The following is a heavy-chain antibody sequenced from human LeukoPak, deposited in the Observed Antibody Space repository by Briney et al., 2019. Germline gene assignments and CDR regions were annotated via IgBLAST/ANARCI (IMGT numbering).Heavy chain of an antibody. D-gene: IGHD2-21*02. J-gene: IGHJ5*02. CDR2: IDFSGTT. CDR1: GASLSGRSDY. CDR3: VRNSSRTCFNTDCYPGGWLDT. V-gene: IGHV4-39*01. Sequence: NSSPTLSLACTVSGASLSGRSDYWVWLRQAPGKLLERIVSIDFSGTTHYRPCVKSRLTISVDTSNKKFSRIFTYLTAEHTTVDSCVRNSSRTCFNTDCYPGGWLDTWGQGMEVTISS.